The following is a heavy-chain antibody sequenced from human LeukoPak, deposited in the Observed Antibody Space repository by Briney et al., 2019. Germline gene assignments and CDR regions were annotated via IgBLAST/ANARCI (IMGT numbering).Heavy chain of an antibody. J-gene: IGHJ4*02. D-gene: IGHD2-21*02. CDR1: GLTFSSYA. CDR2: ISGSGGST. Sequence: GGSLRLSCAASGLTFSSYAMSWVRQAPGKGLEWVSAISGSGGSTYYADSVKGRFTISRDNSKNTLYLQMNSLRAEDTAVYYCAKWKIVVVTATSFDYWGQGTLVTVSS. CDR3: AKWKIVVVTATSFDY. V-gene: IGHV3-23*01.